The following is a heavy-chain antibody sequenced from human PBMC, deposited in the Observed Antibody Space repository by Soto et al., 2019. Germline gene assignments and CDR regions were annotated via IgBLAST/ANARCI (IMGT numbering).Heavy chain of an antibody. CDR1: GYTFTSYY. D-gene: IGHD3-22*01. CDR2: INPSGGST. Sequence: VASVKVSCKASGYTFTSYYMHWVRQAPGQGLEWMGIINPSGGSTSYAQKFQGRVTMTRDTSTSTVYMELSSLRSEDTAVYYCARGGYYYDSSGYLGGFDYWGQGTLVNVS. V-gene: IGHV1-46*03. J-gene: IGHJ4*02. CDR3: ARGGYYYDSSGYLGGFDY.